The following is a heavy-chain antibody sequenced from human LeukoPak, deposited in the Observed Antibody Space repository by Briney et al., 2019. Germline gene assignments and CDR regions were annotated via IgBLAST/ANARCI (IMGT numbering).Heavy chain of an antibody. CDR1: GYMFSFYG. CDR2: INPNSGGT. V-gene: IGHV1-2*02. J-gene: IGHJ6*02. D-gene: IGHD2/OR15-2a*01. CDR3: ATSTSIQNYYYYYGMDV. Sequence: ASVKVSCKASGYMFSFYGVSWLRQAPGQGLEWMGWINPNSGGTNYAQKFQGRVTMTRDTSISTAYMELSRLRSDDTAVYYCATSTSIQNYYYYYGMDVWGQGTTVTVSS.